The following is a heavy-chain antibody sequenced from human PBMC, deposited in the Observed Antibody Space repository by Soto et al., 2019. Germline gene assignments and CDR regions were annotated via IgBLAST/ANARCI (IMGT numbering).Heavy chain of an antibody. D-gene: IGHD1-1*01. V-gene: IGHV3-74*01. J-gene: IGHJ4*02. CDR2: ITGDGSNT. Sequence: EVQLVESGGGLVQPGGSLRLSCEASGLTFSNNWMHWVHQAPGKGLVWVSRITGDGSNTVYADSVKGRFTISRDNTKNTLYLQMNSLRAEDTAVYYCARQRGYNPDYWGQGTLVTVSS. CDR3: ARQRGYNPDY. CDR1: GLTFSNNW.